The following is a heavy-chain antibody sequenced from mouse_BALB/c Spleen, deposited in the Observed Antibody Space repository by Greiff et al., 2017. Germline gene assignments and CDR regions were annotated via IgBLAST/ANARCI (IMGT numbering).Heavy chain of an antibody. CDR3: ARDRSYYGSSRFAY. V-gene: IGHV2-9*02. Sequence: VKLVESGPGLVAPSQSLSITCTVSGFSLTSYGVHWVRQPPGKGLEWLGVIWAGGSTNYNSALMSRLSISKDNSKSQVFLKMNSLQTDDTAMYYCARDRSYYGSSRFAYWGQGTLVTVSA. J-gene: IGHJ3*01. D-gene: IGHD1-1*01. CDR1: GFSLTSYG. CDR2: IWAGGST.